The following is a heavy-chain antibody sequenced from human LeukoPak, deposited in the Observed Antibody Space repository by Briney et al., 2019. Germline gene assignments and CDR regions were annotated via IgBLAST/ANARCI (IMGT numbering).Heavy chain of an antibody. Sequence: SETLSLTCTVSGGSINDYYWSWIRQPPGKGLEWIAWIYYSGSTNYNPSLKSRVTISVDTSKNQFSPKLTSVTAADTAVYYCARVDSSDAGNFDYWGQGTLVTVSS. D-gene: IGHD2-15*01. CDR3: ARVDSSDAGNFDY. CDR1: GGSINDYY. J-gene: IGHJ4*02. V-gene: IGHV4-59*08. CDR2: IYYSGST.